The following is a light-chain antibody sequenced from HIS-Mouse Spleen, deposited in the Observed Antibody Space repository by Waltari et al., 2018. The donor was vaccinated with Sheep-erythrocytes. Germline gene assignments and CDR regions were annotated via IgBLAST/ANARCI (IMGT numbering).Light chain of an antibody. V-gene: IGLV2-11*01. CDR3: CSYAGSYNHV. Sequence: QSALTQPRSVSGSPGQSVTLSCSGTSSDVGGYNYVSGYQQHPGKPPKLMIYDVSKRPSGVPDRFSGSKSGNTASLTISGLQAEDEADYYCCSYAGSYNHVFATGTKVTVL. CDR1: SSDVGGYNY. J-gene: IGLJ1*01. CDR2: DVS.